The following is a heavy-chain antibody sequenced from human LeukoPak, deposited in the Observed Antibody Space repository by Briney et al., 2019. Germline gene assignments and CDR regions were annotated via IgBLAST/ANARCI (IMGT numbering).Heavy chain of an antibody. D-gene: IGHD6-19*01. V-gene: IGHV3-49*03. Sequence: GGSLRLSCTASGFTFGDYAMSWFRQAPGKGLEWVGFIRSKAYGGTTEYAASVKGSFTISRDNSKNTLYLQMNSLRAEDTAVYYCAKADSSGWPYFDYWGQGTLVTVSS. CDR1: GFTFGDYA. CDR2: IRSKAYGGTT. J-gene: IGHJ4*02. CDR3: AKADSSGWPYFDY.